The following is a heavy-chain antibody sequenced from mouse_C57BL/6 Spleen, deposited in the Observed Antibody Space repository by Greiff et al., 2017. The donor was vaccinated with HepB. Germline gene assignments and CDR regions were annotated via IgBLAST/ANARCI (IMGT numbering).Heavy chain of an antibody. J-gene: IGHJ1*03. CDR2: INPNYGTT. V-gene: IGHV1-39*01. CDR1: GYSFTDYN. D-gene: IGHD1-1*01. CDR3: ASPRGSSPYWYFDV. Sequence: EVQLQQSGPELVKPGASVKISCKASGYSFTDYNMNWVKQSNGKSLEWIGVINPNYGTTSYNQKFKGKATLTVDQSSSTAYMQLNSLTSEDSAVYYCASPRGSSPYWYFDVWGTGTTVTVSS.